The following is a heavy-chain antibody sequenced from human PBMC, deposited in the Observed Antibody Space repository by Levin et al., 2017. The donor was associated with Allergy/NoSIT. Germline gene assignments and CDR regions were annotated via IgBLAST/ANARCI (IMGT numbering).Heavy chain of an antibody. D-gene: IGHD3-22*01. CDR2: ISGSGGSS. V-gene: IGHV3-23*01. Sequence: PGGSLRLSCAASGFTFSSYAMSWVRQAPGKGLEWVSTISGSGGSSYYADSVKGRFTISRDNSKNTLYLQMKSLRAEDTAIYYCAKDVEVYYDSSGYYPHWGQGTLVTVSS. CDR1: GFTFSSYA. CDR3: AKDVEVYYDSSGYYPH. J-gene: IGHJ4*02.